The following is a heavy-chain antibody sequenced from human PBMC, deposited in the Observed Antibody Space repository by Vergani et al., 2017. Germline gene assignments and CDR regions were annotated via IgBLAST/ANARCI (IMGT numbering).Heavy chain of an antibody. CDR1: GDSVSSNSAA. J-gene: IGHJ4*02. Sequence: QVQLEQSGPGLVKPSQTLSLTCAISGDSVSSNSAAWNWIRQSPSRGLEWLGRTYYRSKWYHDYSLSVNSRITINPDTSKNQFSLKLSSVTAADTALYFCARHERKTYTATMGWYDYWGQGILVTVSS. D-gene: IGHD3-16*01. CDR3: ARHERKTYTATMGWYDY. CDR2: TYYRSKWYH. V-gene: IGHV6-1*01.